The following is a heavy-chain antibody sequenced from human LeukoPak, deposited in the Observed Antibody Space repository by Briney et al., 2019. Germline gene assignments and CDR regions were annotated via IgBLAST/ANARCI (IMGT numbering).Heavy chain of an antibody. Sequence: EPGGSLRLSCAPSGFTFSSYGMHWVRQAPDKGLEWVAFIRYDGSHKYYADSVKGRFTISRDNSKHTLYLQMNSLRAEVSAVYCCAKDATVGFLVPNWCDPWGQGTLDTVSS. D-gene: IGHD3-3*01. CDR3: AKDATVGFLVPNWCDP. CDR1: GFTFSSYG. CDR2: IRYDGSHK. V-gene: IGHV3-30*02. J-gene: IGHJ5*02.